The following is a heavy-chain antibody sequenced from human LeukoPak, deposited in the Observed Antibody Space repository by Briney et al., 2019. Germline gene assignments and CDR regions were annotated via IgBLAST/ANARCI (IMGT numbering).Heavy chain of an antibody. D-gene: IGHD1-26*01. J-gene: IGHJ4*02. CDR1: GFTFTSYS. Sequence: GGSLRLSCAASGFTFTSYSMSWVRQAPGKGLEWVSGTSDRGDYTYYADSVKGRFTISRDNSKDTLYLQMNSLRAEDTALYFCAKKAQYNGNYPLDYWGQGTLVTVSS. V-gene: IGHV3-23*01. CDR2: TSDRGDYT. CDR3: AKKAQYNGNYPLDY.